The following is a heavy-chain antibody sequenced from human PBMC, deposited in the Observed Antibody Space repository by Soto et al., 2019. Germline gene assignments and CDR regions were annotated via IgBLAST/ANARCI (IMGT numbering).Heavy chain of an antibody. J-gene: IGHJ4*02. V-gene: IGHV3-23*01. CDR3: AKDNHIPRQQWLEGLFDY. CDR1: GFTFSSYA. D-gene: IGHD6-19*01. Sequence: GGSLRLSCAASGFTFSSYAMSWVRQAPGKGLEWVSAISGSGGSTYYADSVKGRFTISRDNSKNTLYLQMNSLRAEDTAVYYCAKDNHIPRQQWLEGLFDYWGQGTLVTVSS. CDR2: ISGSGGST.